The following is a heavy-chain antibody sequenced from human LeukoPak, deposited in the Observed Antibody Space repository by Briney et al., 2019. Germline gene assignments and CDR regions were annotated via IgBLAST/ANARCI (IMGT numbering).Heavy chain of an antibody. CDR2: ISSSSTI. CDR3: ARDSTVTADY. CDR1: GFTFSSYS. Sequence: PGGSLRLSCAASGFTFSSYSMNWVRQAPGKGLEWVSYISSSSTIYYADSVKGRFTISRDNAKNSLYLQMNSLRAEDTAVYYCARDSTVTADYWGQGTLVTVSS. J-gene: IGHJ4*02. D-gene: IGHD4-17*01. V-gene: IGHV3-48*01.